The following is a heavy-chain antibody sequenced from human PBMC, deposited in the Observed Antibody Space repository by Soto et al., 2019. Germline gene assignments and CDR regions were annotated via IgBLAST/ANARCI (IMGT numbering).Heavy chain of an antibody. D-gene: IGHD5-18*01. CDR1: GITFNNYA. V-gene: IGHV3-23*01. Sequence: EVQLLESGGGLVQPGGSLRLYCAASGITFNNYALNWVRQAPGKGLEWVSGISGSGTGTYYADSVKGRFTISRDNSKSTVYLHLNSLSADDTAIYYCAKEGGGGAAMVTSYFDYWGQGTLVTVSS. CDR3: AKEGGGGAAMVTSYFDY. J-gene: IGHJ4*02. CDR2: ISGSGTGT.